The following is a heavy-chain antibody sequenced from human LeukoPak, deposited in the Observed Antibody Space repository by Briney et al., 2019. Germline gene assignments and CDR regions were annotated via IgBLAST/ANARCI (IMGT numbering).Heavy chain of an antibody. CDR1: KFTFSRDS. CDR3: ARSARYYYMDV. V-gene: IGHV3-21*01. Sequence: PGGSLRLSCAASKFTFSRDSMNWVRQAPGKGLEWVSSISSSSSYIYYADSVKGRFTISRDNAKNSLYLQMNSLRAEDTAVYYCARSARYYYMDVWGKGTTVTVSS. CDR2: ISSSSSYI. J-gene: IGHJ6*03. D-gene: IGHD2-15*01.